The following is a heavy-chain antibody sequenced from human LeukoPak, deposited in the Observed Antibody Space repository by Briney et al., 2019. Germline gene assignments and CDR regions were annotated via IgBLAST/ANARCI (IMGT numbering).Heavy chain of an antibody. D-gene: IGHD2-15*01. CDR1: GGSISSSSYY. Sequence: PSGTLSLTCTVSGGSISSSSYYWGWIRQPPGKGLEWIGSIYYSGSTYYNPSLKSRVTISVDTSKNQFSLKLSSVTAADTAVYYCATAPGLPMDVWGKGTTVTVSS. CDR2: IYYSGST. CDR3: ATAPGLPMDV. J-gene: IGHJ6*03. V-gene: IGHV4-39*07.